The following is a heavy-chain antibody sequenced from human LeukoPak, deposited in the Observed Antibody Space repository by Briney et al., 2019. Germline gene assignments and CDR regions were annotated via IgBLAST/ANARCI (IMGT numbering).Heavy chain of an antibody. J-gene: IGHJ5*02. CDR1: GGSISSSSYY. CDR3: ARGGIAARPNWFDP. CDR2: IYYIGST. D-gene: IGHD6-6*01. Sequence: SETLSLTCTVSGGSISSSSYYWGWIRQPPGKGLEWVGNIYYIGSTYYNPSLKSRVTISVDRSKNQFSLKLSSVTAADTAVYYCARGGIAARPNWFDPWGQGTLVTVSS. V-gene: IGHV4-39*07.